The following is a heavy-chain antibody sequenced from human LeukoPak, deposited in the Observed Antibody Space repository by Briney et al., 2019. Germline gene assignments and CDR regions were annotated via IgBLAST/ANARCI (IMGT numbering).Heavy chain of an antibody. J-gene: IGHJ3*02. CDR1: GFTFSSYW. Sequence: GGSLRLSCAASGFTFSSYWMHWVRQAPGKGLVWVSRINTGGSSTSYADSVKGRFTISRDNAKNTLYLQMNSLRAEDTAVYYCARLYDFWSGYYPGDAFDIWGQGTMVTVSS. CDR2: INTGGSST. V-gene: IGHV3-74*01. D-gene: IGHD3-3*01. CDR3: ARLYDFWSGYYPGDAFDI.